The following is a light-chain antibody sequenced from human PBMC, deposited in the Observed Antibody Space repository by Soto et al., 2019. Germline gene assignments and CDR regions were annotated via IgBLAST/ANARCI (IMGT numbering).Light chain of an antibody. V-gene: IGLV1-44*01. J-gene: IGLJ2*01. Sequence: QPVLTQPPSVSGTPGQRVTILCSGSSSNIGSKNVNWYQHLPGTAPKVLMYSNNQRPSGVPDRFSGSKSGTSAYLAISGLQSEDEADYYCEAWDDSLNGVVFGGGTKLTVL. CDR1: SSNIGSKN. CDR3: EAWDDSLNGVV. CDR2: SNN.